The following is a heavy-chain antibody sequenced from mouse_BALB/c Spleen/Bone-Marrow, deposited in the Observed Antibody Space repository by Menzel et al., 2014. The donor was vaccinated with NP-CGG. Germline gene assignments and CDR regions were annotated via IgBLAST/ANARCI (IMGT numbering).Heavy chain of an antibody. CDR2: IWRGGST. Sequence: QVQLQQSGPSLVQPSQSLSITCTVSGFSLTSYGVHWVRQSPGKGLEWLGVIWRGGSTDCNAAFMSRLSITKDNSKSQVFFKMNSLQADDTAIYYCAKNGGYDGWFAYWGQGTLVTVSA. J-gene: IGHJ3*01. CDR3: AKNGGYDGWFAY. CDR1: GFSLTSYG. V-gene: IGHV2-5-1*01. D-gene: IGHD2-14*01.